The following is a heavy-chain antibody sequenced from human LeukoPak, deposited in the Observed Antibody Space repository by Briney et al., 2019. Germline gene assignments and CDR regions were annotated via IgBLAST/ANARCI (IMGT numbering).Heavy chain of an antibody. CDR3: ARGKSSSWYLSNPRHNWFDP. V-gene: IGHV1-8*01. CDR2: MNPNSGNT. D-gene: IGHD6-13*01. Sequence: ASVKVSCKASGYTFTSYDINWVRQAPGQGLEWMGWMNPNSGNTGYAQKFQGRVTMTWNTSISTAYMELSSLRSEDTAVYYCARGKSSSWYLSNPRHNWFDPWGQGTLVTVSS. J-gene: IGHJ5*02. CDR1: GYTFTSYD.